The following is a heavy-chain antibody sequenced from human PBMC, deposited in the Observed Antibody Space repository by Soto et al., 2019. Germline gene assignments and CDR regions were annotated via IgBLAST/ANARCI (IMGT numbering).Heavy chain of an antibody. CDR3: AKGNLGYQLRWPFDR. V-gene: IGHV3-9*01. J-gene: IGHJ4*02. CDR1: GFTFDDYA. CDR2: INWNSGDI. D-gene: IGHD2-2*01. Sequence: GGSLRLSCVASGFTFDDYAMHWVRQAPGKGLEWVSGINWNSGDIGYADSVKGRFTISRDNAKNSLYLQMNSLRVEDTAFYYCAKGNLGYQLRWPFDRWGQGTLVTVSS.